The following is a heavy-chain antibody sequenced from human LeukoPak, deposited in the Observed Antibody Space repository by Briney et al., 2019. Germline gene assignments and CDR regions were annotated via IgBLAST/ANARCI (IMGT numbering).Heavy chain of an antibody. V-gene: IGHV3-7*01. CDR3: ARGGRSGSP. D-gene: IGHD1-26*01. Sequence: PGGSLRLSCAASGFIFSSYWMTWVRQAPGKGLEWVANIKQDGSDKYCVDSVRGRFTISRDNAKNSLFLRMNSLRAEDAAVYYCARGGRSGSPWGQGTLVTVSS. CDR2: IKQDGSDK. J-gene: IGHJ5*02. CDR1: GFIFSSYW.